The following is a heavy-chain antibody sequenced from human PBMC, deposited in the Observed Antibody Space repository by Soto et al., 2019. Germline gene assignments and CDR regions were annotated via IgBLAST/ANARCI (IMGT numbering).Heavy chain of an antibody. Sequence: GGSLRLSCAASGFTFSVSAMSWVRQAPGKGLEWVSAITADGSATYYPDSVKGRFTISRDNSKNMVFLVLSALTDDDTAVYYCEKGTRRFTLSWGQGTRVTVAS. V-gene: IGHV3-23*01. CDR3: EKGTRRFTLS. J-gene: IGHJ5*02. D-gene: IGHD3-10*02. CDR1: GFTFSVSA. CDR2: ITADGSAT.